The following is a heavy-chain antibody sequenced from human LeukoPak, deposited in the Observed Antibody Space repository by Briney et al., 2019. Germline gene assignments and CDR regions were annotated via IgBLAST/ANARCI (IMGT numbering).Heavy chain of an antibody. CDR2: IRADNGDT. CDR1: GYAFTANG. CDR3: ARVIYYYDSSGYLTLFDY. Sequence: ASVKVSCKTSGYAFTANGITWVRQAPGQGLEWMGWIRADNGDTVYAQMFQGRVTMTTDTSTSTAYMELRSLRSDDTAVYYCARVIYYYDSSGYLTLFDYWGQGTLVTVSS. D-gene: IGHD3-22*01. J-gene: IGHJ4*02. V-gene: IGHV1-18*01.